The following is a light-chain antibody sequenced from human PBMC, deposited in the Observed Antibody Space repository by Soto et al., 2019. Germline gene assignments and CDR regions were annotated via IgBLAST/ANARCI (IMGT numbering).Light chain of an antibody. CDR1: SSDVGDYNY. J-gene: IGLJ2*01. Sequence: ALTQPASVSGSPGQSITISCTGTSSDVGDYNYVSWYQQHPGKAPKLMIYDVSNRPSGVSNRFSGSKSGNTASLTVSGLQAEDEADYYCSSYTSSSTLVFGGGTKVTVL. V-gene: IGLV2-14*01. CDR2: DVS. CDR3: SSYTSSSTLV.